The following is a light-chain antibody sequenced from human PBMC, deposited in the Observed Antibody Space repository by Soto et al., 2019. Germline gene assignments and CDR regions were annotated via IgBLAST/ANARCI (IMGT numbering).Light chain of an antibody. CDR1: SSDVGGYNY. CDR2: EVS. J-gene: IGLJ1*01. V-gene: IGLV2-14*01. CDR3: SSYTSSAHYV. Sequence: QSALIQPPSVSGSPGQSITISCTGTSSDVGGYNYVSWYQQHPGKAPKLMIYEVSNRPSGVSNRFSGSKSGNTASLTISGLQAEDEADYYCSSYTSSAHYVFGTGTKVTVL.